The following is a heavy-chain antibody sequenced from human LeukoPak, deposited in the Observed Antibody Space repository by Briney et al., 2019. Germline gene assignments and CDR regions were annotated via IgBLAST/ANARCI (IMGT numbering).Heavy chain of an antibody. CDR2: ISSSGSNI. J-gene: IGHJ4*02. D-gene: IGHD6-19*01. V-gene: IGHV3-11*01. CDR1: GFTFSDYY. CDR3: ASPDSVAGHNFDY. Sequence: GGSLRLSCAASGFTFSDYYMSWIRQAPGKGLEWVSDISSSGSNIYHADPVRGRFTISRDNAKNSLYLQMNSLRAEDTAVYYCASPDSVAGHNFDYWGQGTLVTVSS.